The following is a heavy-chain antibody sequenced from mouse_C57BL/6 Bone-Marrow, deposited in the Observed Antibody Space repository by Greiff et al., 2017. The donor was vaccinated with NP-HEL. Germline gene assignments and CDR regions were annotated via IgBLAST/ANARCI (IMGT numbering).Heavy chain of an antibody. CDR2: ISYDGSN. Sequence: ESGPGLVKPSQSLSLTCSVTGYSITSGYYWNWIRQFPGNKLEWMGYISYDGSNNYNPSLKNRISITRDTSKNQFFLKLNSVTTEDTATYYCARDRSYYYGSTHWYFDVWGTGTTVTVSS. J-gene: IGHJ1*03. V-gene: IGHV3-6*01. D-gene: IGHD1-1*01. CDR1: GYSITSGYY. CDR3: ARDRSYYYGSTHWYFDV.